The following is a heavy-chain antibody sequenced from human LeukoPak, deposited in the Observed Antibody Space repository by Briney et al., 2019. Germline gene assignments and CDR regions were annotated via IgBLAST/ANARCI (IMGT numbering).Heavy chain of an antibody. V-gene: IGHV5-51*01. CDR3: ARRRYGDYAGGGWFDP. Sequence: GESLKIPCKGSGYSFTSYWIGWVRQMPGKGLEWMGIIYPGDSDTRYSPSFQGQVTISADKSISTAYLQWSSLKASDTAMYYCARRRYGDYAGGGWFDPWGQGTLVTVSS. J-gene: IGHJ5*02. CDR2: IYPGDSDT. D-gene: IGHD4-17*01. CDR1: GYSFTSYW.